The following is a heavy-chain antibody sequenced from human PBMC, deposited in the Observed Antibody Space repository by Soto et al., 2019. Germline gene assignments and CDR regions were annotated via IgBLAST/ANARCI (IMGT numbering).Heavy chain of an antibody. V-gene: IGHV4-59*01. D-gene: IGHD3-3*01. CDR1: GGSISKYY. CDR3: ARDTYYESAYYYEDVFAL. CDR2: IHYSGRT. Sequence: QVQLQESGPGLVKPSETLSLTCTVSGGSISKYYWSWIRQPPGKGLEWIGYIHYSGRTNSKPSLKSSVTLSLDKSKNQISTRLASVTAADTAMYYCARDTYYESAYYYEDVFALWGQGTMVTVSS. J-gene: IGHJ3*01.